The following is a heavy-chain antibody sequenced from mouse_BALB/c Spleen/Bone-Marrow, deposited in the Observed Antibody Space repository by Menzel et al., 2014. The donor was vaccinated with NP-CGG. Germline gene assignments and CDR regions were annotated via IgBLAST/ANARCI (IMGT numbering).Heavy chain of an antibody. D-gene: IGHD2-3*01. CDR1: GYTFTSYW. V-gene: IGHV1-69*02. Sequence: QVQLQQSGAELVKPGAPVKLSCKASGYTFTSYWMNWVKQRPGRGLEWIGRIDPSDSETHYNQKFKDKATLTVDKSSSTAYIQVSSLTSEDSAVYHCARALGDGYYYARDYWGQGTSVTVSS. J-gene: IGHJ4*01. CDR3: ARALGDGYYYARDY. CDR2: IDPSDSET.